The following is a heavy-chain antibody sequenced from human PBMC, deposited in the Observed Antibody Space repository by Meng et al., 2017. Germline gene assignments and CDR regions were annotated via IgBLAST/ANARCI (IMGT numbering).Heavy chain of an antibody. CDR3: ARVGFEGFCTRDCRSVFFFDS. J-gene: IGHJ4*02. Sequence: GSLRLSCTLSGDSLSSGTHYWGWIRQPPGKGLEWIGSVHHSGSRYYNPSLKSRVTLSLDTSKNQFSLKLKSVTAADTALYFCARVGFEGFCTRDCRSVFFFDSWGQGTLVTVSS. D-gene: IGHD2-8*02. CDR1: GDSLSSGTHY. CDR2: VHHSGSR. V-gene: IGHV4-39*07.